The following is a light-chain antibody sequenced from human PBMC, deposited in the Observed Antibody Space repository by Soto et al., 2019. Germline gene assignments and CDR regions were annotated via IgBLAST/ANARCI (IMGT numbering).Light chain of an antibody. CDR2: EVN. CDR3: ASFRSGTILV. CDR1: RSDIGDSNF. Sequence: QSVLTQPASVSGSPGQSVTISCTGPRSDIGDSNFISWYQQSPGKAPRLLIYEVNNRPSGVSRRFSGSKAGNTASLTISGLLEDDEADYFRASFRSGTILVLGSGTKVTVL. J-gene: IGLJ1*01. V-gene: IGLV2-14*01.